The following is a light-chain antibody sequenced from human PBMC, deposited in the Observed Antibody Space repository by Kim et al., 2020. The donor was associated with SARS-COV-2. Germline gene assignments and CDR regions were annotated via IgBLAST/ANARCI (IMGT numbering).Light chain of an antibody. J-gene: IGKJ4*01. Sequence: DIVMTQSPDSLAVSLGERATINCKSSHSLLYRSTNKNYLAWFQQKPGQPPKLLFYWASVRESGVPDRFSDSGSGTDFTLTISSLQAEDVAVYYCQQYFSTLSLTFGGGTKVDIK. CDR3: QQYFSTLSLT. V-gene: IGKV4-1*01. CDR2: WAS. CDR1: HSLLYRSTNKNY.